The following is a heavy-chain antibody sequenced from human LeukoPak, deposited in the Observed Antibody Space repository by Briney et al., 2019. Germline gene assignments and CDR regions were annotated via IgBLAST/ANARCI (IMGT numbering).Heavy chain of an antibody. CDR3: ASMSGYYPSYYFDY. V-gene: IGHV1-18*01. CDR2: ISAYNGNI. CDR1: GYTFISYG. D-gene: IGHD3-3*01. J-gene: IGHJ4*02. Sequence: GASVKVSCKASGYTFISYGITWVRQAPGQGLEWLGWISAYNGNIDYAQKLQGRVTLTTDTSTSTAYMEMRSLRSDDTAVYYCASMSGYYPSYYFDYWGQGTLVTVSS.